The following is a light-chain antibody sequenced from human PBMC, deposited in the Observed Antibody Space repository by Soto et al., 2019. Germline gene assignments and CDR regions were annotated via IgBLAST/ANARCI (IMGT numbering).Light chain of an antibody. Sequence: QLVLTQSSSASASLGSSVKLTCTLSIAHSSYIIAWHQQQPGKAPRYLMKLEGSGSYNKASGVPDRFSGSSSGADRYLTISNLQFEDEADYYCETWDSNTHVFGGGTQLTVL. CDR2: LEGSGSY. J-gene: IGLJ3*02. CDR1: IAHSSYI. CDR3: ETWDSNTHV. V-gene: IGLV4-60*02.